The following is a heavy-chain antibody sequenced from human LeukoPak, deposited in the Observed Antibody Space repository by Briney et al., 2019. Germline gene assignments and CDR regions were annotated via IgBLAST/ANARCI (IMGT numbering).Heavy chain of an antibody. J-gene: IGHJ4*02. D-gene: IGHD6-19*01. Sequence: GGSLRLSCAASGFTFSSYSMNWVRQAPGKGLEWVSSISSSSSYIYYADSVKGRFTISRDNAKNSLYLQMNSLRAEDTAVYYCARVKNSYSSGWCLDYWGQGTLVTVSS. V-gene: IGHV3-21*04. CDR3: ARVKNSYSSGWCLDY. CDR1: GFTFSSYS. CDR2: ISSSSSYI.